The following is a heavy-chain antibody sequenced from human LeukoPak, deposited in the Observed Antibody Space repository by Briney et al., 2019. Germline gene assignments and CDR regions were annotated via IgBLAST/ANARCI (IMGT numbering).Heavy chain of an antibody. CDR1: GGTFSSYT. J-gene: IGHJ4*02. CDR2: IIPILGIA. Sequence: SVKVSCKASGGTFSSYTISWVRQAPGQGLEWMGRIIPILGIANYAQKFQGRVTITADKSTSTAYMELSSLRSEDTAVYYCAISDCSGGSCYSDYWGQGTLVTVSS. CDR3: AISDCSGGSCYSDY. D-gene: IGHD2-15*01. V-gene: IGHV1-69*02.